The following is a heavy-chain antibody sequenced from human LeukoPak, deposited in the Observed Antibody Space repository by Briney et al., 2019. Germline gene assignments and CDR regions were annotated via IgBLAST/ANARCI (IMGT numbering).Heavy chain of an antibody. V-gene: IGHV4-4*02. Sequence: SGTLSLTCAVSGGSISSSNWWSWVRQPPGKGLEWIGEIYHSGSTNYNPSLKSRVTISVDKSKNQFSLKLSSVTAADTAVYYWARRRDYGDYVSFDYWGQGTLVTVSS. D-gene: IGHD4-17*01. J-gene: IGHJ4*02. CDR2: IYHSGST. CDR1: GGSISSSNW. CDR3: ARRRDYGDYVSFDY.